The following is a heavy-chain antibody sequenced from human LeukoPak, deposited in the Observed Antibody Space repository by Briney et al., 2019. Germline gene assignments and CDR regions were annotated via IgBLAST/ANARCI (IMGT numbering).Heavy chain of an antibody. CDR3: ARGFIRAWYFDL. J-gene: IGHJ2*01. D-gene: IGHD3-10*01. CDR1: GGSISSYY. Sequence: SETLSLTCTVSGGSISSYYGSWIRHPPGEGLEWIGYIYYSGSTNYNPSLKSRVTISVETSKNQFSLKLSSVTAADTAVYYCARGFIRAWYFDLWGRGALVTVSS. CDR2: IYYSGST. V-gene: IGHV4-59*01.